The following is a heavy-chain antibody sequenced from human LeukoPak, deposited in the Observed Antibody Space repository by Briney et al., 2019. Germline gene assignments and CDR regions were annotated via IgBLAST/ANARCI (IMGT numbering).Heavy chain of an antibody. CDR1: GFTVSSNY. V-gene: IGHV3-53*01. Sequence: PGGSLRLSCAASGFTVSSNYMSWVRQAPGKGLEWVSVVYRAGRTYYADSVKGRFTISRDNSKNTMYLQMNSLRAEDTAVYYCAKDRTYDYGTYDAFDIWGPGTMVTVSS. CDR3: AKDRTYDYGTYDAFDI. CDR2: VYRAGRT. D-gene: IGHD4-17*01. J-gene: IGHJ3*02.